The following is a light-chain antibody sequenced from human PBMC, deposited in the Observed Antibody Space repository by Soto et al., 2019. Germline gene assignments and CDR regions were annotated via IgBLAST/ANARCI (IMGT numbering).Light chain of an antibody. J-gene: IGKJ3*01. V-gene: IGKV3-20*01. CDR1: QSLSRSY. Sequence: EIVLTQSPGTLSLSPGERATLSFRASQSLSRSYLAWYQQKPGQAPRLXIYGASSRATGIPDRFSGSGSGTEFTLTISRLEPEDFEVYYCQQSGSSTFTFGPGTKVDIK. CDR2: GAS. CDR3: QQSGSSTFT.